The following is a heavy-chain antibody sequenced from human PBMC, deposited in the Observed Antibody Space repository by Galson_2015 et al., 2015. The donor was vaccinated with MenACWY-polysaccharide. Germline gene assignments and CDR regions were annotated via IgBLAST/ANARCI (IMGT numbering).Heavy chain of an antibody. CDR2: ISYDGSNK. D-gene: IGHD6-13*01. CDR1: GFTFSSYG. Sequence: SLRLSCAASGFTFSSYGMHWVRQAPGKELEWVAVISYDGSNKYYADSVKGRFTISRDNSKNTLYLQMNSLRAEDTAVYYCAKDVGPWGGSSWTFDYWGQGSLVTVSS. CDR3: AKDVGPWGGSSWTFDY. V-gene: IGHV3-30*18. J-gene: IGHJ4*02.